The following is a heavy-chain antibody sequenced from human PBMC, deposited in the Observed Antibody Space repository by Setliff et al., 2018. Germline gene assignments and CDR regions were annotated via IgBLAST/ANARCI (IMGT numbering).Heavy chain of an antibody. CDR1: GGSITNSY. V-gene: IGHV4-59*13. Sequence: SATLSLTCTVSGGSITNSYWSWIRQTPGKGLEWIGYVYNNGNNGITKYNPSLRCRVTMSLDTSKNNFSMQLRSVTAADTALYYCARDPAYCSSTSCRGAFDIWGQGTMVTVSS. D-gene: IGHD2-2*01. CDR3: ARDPAYCSSTSCRGAFDI. CDR2: VYNNGNNGIT. J-gene: IGHJ3*02.